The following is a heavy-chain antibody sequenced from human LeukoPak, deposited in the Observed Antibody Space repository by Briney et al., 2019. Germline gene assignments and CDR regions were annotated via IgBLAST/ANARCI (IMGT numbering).Heavy chain of an antibody. Sequence: GGSLRLSCAASGFTFSSSAMSWVRQAPGRGLEWVSVIYSGGSTYYADSVKGRFTISRDNSKNTLFLQMNSLRAGDTAVYYCARGTVTMVDYWGQGTLVTVSS. V-gene: IGHV3-66*01. CDR1: GFTFSSSA. D-gene: IGHD3-10*01. CDR3: ARGTVTMVDY. CDR2: IYSGGST. J-gene: IGHJ4*02.